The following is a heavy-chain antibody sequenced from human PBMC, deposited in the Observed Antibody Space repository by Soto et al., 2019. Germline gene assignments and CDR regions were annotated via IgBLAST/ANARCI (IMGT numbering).Heavy chain of an antibody. CDR3: ARESFGGNSRGVTDY. CDR1: GGSFSGYY. D-gene: IGHD2-21*02. V-gene: IGHV4-34*01. CDR2: INHSGST. Sequence: SETLSLTCAVYGGSFSGYYWSWIRQPPGKGLEWIGEINHSGSTNYNPSLKSRVTISVDTSKNQLSLKLSSVTAADKAVYYCARESFGGNSRGVTDYWGQGTLVTVSS. J-gene: IGHJ4*02.